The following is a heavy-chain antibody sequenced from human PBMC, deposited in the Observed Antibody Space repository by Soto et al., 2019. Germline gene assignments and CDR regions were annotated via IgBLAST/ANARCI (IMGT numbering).Heavy chain of an antibody. CDR1: GGTFSIYA. Sequence: SVKVSCKASGGTFSIYAISWVRQAPGQGLEWMGGIIPIFGTPNYAQKFQGRVTITADKSASTAYMELSSLRSEDTAVYFCAAIVAMVDYWGQGTLVTVSS. V-gene: IGHV1-69*06. CDR2: IIPIFGTP. J-gene: IGHJ4*02. CDR3: AAIVAMVDY. D-gene: IGHD2-21*01.